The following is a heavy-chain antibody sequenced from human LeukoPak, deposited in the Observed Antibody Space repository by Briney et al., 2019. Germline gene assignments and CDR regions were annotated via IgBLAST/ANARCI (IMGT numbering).Heavy chain of an antibody. CDR1: GGSISSGSYY. CDR3: ARHSDSSGYYSNFDY. D-gene: IGHD3-22*01. V-gene: IGHV4-61*02. CDR2: IYTSGST. J-gene: IGHJ4*02. Sequence: SQTLSLTCTVSGGSISSGSYYWSWIRQPAGKGLEWIGRIYTSGSTNYNPSLKSRVTISVDTSKNQFSLKLSSVTAADTAVYYCARHSDSSGYYSNFDYWGQGTLVTVSS.